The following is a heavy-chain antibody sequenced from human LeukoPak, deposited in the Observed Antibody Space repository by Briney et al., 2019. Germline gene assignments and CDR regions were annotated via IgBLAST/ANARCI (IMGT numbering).Heavy chain of an antibody. D-gene: IGHD6-19*01. J-gene: IGHJ4*02. CDR3: ARVRGRYSSGRADY. CDR2: ISAYNGNI. CDR1: GYTFTIYG. V-gene: IGHV1-18*04. Sequence: ASVTVSCNASGYTFTIYGNSWERQAPGPGLELMGWISAYNGNINYVQKLQGRVTMTTDTSTSTAYMELRSLRSDDTAVYYCARVRGRYSSGRADYWGQRTLVTVS.